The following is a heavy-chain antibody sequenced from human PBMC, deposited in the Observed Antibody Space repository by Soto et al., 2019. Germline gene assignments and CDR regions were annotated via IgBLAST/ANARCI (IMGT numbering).Heavy chain of an antibody. Sequence: SETLSLTCTVSGGSISSYYWSWIRQPPGKGLEWIGYIYYSGSTNYNPSLKSRVTISVDTSKNQFSLKLSSVTAADTAVYYCARDRGLGYCSGGSCYSQATGFDPWGQGTLVTVSS. J-gene: IGHJ5*02. CDR2: IYYSGST. V-gene: IGHV4-59*01. CDR1: GGSISSYY. D-gene: IGHD2-15*01. CDR3: ARDRGLGYCSGGSCYSQATGFDP.